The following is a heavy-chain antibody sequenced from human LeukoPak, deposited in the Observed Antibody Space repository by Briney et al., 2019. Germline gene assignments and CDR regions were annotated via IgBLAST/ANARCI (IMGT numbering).Heavy chain of an antibody. CDR2: INWNSADR. CDR1: GFTFDDYA. D-gene: IGHD3-22*01. CDR3: AKGQDDLAHSSGYYSEGGFDF. J-gene: IGHJ3*01. Sequence: SLRLSCAASGFTFDDYAMHWVRQAPGKGLEWVSGINWNSADRGYADSVKGRFIISRDNAKNSLYLQMSSLRPEDTAFYYCAKGQDDLAHSSGYYSEGGFDFWGQGTRVIVSS. V-gene: IGHV3-9*01.